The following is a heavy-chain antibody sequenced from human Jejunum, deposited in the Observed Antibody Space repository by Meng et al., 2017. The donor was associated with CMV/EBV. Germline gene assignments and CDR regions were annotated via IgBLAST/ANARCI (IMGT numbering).Heavy chain of an antibody. V-gene: IGHV4-4*07. D-gene: IGHD6-19*01. CDR2: IYSSGTT. CDR3: ARHEVVGTAIFDY. J-gene: IGHJ4*02. CDR1: GGSISNYY. Sequence: QVQRQRSGLGLVKPSETLSLPCTVSGGSISNYYWSWIRQPAGKGLEYIGRIYSSGTTKYNPSLNSRVTMSVDTSKNQFSLKVRSVTAADTAVYLCARHEVVGTAIFDYWGQGTLVTVSS.